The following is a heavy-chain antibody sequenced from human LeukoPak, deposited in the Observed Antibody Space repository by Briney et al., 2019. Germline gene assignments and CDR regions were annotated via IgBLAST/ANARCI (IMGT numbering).Heavy chain of an antibody. V-gene: IGHV4-59*11. Sequence: PSETLSLTCTVSGGSINGHYWSWIRQPPGKGLEWIGYIYYRGSTNYNPSLKSRVTMSVDTSRNQFSLKLSSMTAADTAVYYCARADYDTSAYYYTFDYWGQGTLVTVSS. CDR1: GGSINGHY. CDR2: IYYRGST. D-gene: IGHD3-22*01. J-gene: IGHJ4*02. CDR3: ARADYDTSAYYYTFDY.